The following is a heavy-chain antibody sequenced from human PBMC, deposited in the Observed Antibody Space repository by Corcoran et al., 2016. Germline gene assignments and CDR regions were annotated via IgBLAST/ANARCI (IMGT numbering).Heavy chain of an antibody. D-gene: IGHD3-22*01. V-gene: IGHV1-3*01. Sequence: QVQLVQSGAEVKKPGASVEVSCKAAGYTFTRFAMHWVRQAPGQRLEWMGWIHAGNGDTKYSQKFQGRVSITRDTSASTVYMELSSLRSEDTAVYYCARVHSGYYDSSGYYYEASWFDPWGQGTLVTVSS. CDR3: ARVHSGYYDSSGYYYEASWFDP. CDR1: GYTFTRFA. J-gene: IGHJ5*02. CDR2: IHAGNGDT.